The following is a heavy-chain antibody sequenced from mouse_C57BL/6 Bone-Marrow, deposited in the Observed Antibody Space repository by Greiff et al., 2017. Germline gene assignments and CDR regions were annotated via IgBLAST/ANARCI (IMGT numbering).Heavy chain of an antibody. D-gene: IGHD2-2*01. Sequence: QVQLQQPGAELVKPGASVKLSCKASGYTFTSYWMQWVKQRPGQGLEWIGEIDPSDSYTNYNQKFKGKATLTVDTSSSTAYMLLSSLTSEDSAVYYCAGGLRPYAMDYWGQGTSVTVSS. J-gene: IGHJ4*01. V-gene: IGHV1-50*01. CDR2: IDPSDSYT. CDR3: AGGLRPYAMDY. CDR1: GYTFTSYW.